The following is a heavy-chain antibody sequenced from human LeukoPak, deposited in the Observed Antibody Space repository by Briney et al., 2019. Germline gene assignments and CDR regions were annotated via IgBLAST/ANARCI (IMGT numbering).Heavy chain of an antibody. CDR1: GFSFSTHW. CDR3: ARESGYYNWFDP. D-gene: IGHD5-12*01. Sequence: GGSLRLSCAVSGFSFSTHWMHWVRQAPGEGLVWVSRISSDGSSTYYADSVKGRFTISRDNAKNTLYLQMDSLRAEDTAVYFCARESGYYNWFDPWGQGTLVTVSS. J-gene: IGHJ5*02. CDR2: ISSDGSST. V-gene: IGHV3-74*01.